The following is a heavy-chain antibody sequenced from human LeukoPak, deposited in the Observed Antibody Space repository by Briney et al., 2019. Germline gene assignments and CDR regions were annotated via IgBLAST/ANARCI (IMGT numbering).Heavy chain of an antibody. Sequence: SETLSLTSTVPGHSISNDYWSWIRQPPGTGLEWIGYIYNTGSNDYNPSLQSRVTMSLDTSKNQFSLKLTSVTAADTAIYYCARGLPHYYDSGRIFDYWGQETLVTVSS. D-gene: IGHD3-10*01. V-gene: IGHV4-59*01. J-gene: IGHJ4*02. CDR3: ARGLPHYYDSGRIFDY. CDR2: IYNTGSN. CDR1: GHSISNDY.